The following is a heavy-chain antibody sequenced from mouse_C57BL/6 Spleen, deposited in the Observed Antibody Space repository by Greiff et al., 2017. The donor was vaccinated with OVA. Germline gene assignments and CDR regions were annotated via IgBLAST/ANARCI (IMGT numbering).Heavy chain of an antibody. CDR2: ISSGSSTI. CDR3: ARGIIGITTVPYYFDY. V-gene: IGHV5-17*01. J-gene: IGHJ2*01. CDR1: GFTFSDYG. D-gene: IGHD1-1*01. Sequence: EVKLMESGGGLVKPGGSLKLSCAASGFTFSDYGMHWVRQAPEKGLEWVAYISSGSSTIYYADTVKGRFTISRDNAKNTLFLQMTSLRSEDTAMYYCARGIIGITTVPYYFDYWGQGTTLTVSS.